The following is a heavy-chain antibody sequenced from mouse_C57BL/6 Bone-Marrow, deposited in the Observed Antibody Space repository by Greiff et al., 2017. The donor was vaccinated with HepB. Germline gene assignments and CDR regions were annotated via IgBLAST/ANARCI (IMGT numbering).Heavy chain of an antibody. CDR1: GFTFSSYG. CDR3: ASHMVPSYWYFEV. Sequence: EVQGVESGGDLVKPGGSLKLSCAASGFTFSSYGMSWVRQTPDKRLEWVATISSGGSYTYYPDSVKGRFTISRDNAKNTLYLQMSSLKSEDTAMYYCASHMVPSYWYFEVWGTGTTVTVSS. CDR2: ISSGGSYT. J-gene: IGHJ1*03. D-gene: IGHD2-1*01. V-gene: IGHV5-6*01.